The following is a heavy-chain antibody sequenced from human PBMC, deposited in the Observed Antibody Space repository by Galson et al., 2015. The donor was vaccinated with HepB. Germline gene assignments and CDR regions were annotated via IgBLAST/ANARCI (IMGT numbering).Heavy chain of an antibody. J-gene: IGHJ6*04. Sequence: SLRLSCAASGFIVITNHMSWVRQAPGEGLKWVSVLFPDGRTNYPDSVKGRFSISRDNSKNTVYVQMNSLRDEDTAVYYCVKFDPSTSLDVWGKGTTVTVSS. V-gene: IGHV3-53*01. CDR2: LFPDGRT. CDR3: VKFDPSTSLDV. D-gene: IGHD2-2*01. CDR1: GFIVITNH.